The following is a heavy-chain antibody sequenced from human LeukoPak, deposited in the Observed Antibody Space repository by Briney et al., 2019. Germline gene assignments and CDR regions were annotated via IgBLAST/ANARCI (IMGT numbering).Heavy chain of an antibody. Sequence: GGSLRLSCAASGFTFSSYAMHWVRQAPGKGLEWVAVISYDGSNKYYADSVKGRFTISRDNSKNTLYLQMNSLRAEDTAVYYCARGASPGLTFGYWGQGTLVTVSS. J-gene: IGHJ4*02. CDR3: ARGASPGLTFGY. D-gene: IGHD6-13*01. CDR1: GFTFSSYA. CDR2: ISYDGSNK. V-gene: IGHV3-30-3*01.